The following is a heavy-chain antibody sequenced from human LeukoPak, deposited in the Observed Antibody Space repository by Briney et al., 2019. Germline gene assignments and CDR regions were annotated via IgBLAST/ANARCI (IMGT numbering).Heavy chain of an antibody. D-gene: IGHD2-2*01. J-gene: IGHJ6*03. CDR1: GVTFSNYE. CDR2: ISHSGGAI. CDR3: ARGACSSTSCLDMDV. Sequence: GGSLRLSCVASGVTFSNYEMNWVRQAPGKGLEWISYISHSGGAIHSADSVKGRFTISRDNAKNSMYLQMSSLRVEDSAVYYCARGACSSTSCLDMDVWGKGTTVTVSS. V-gene: IGHV3-48*03.